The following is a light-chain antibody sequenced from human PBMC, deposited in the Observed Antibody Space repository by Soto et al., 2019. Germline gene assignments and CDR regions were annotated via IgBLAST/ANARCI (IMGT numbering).Light chain of an antibody. CDR1: QDISNF. V-gene: IGKV1-17*03. J-gene: IGKJ1*01. CDR3: LQHKSYPRT. Sequence: DIQMTQSPSDMSASVGDRVTITCRASQDISNFLAWFQQRPGKVPKRLIYAATTLESGFPSRFSGSGSGTEFTLTISRLQPEDSATYYCLQHKSYPRTLGQGTKVDI. CDR2: AAT.